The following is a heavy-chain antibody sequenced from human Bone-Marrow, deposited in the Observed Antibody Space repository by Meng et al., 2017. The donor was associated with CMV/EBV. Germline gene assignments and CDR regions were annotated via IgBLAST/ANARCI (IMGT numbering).Heavy chain of an antibody. D-gene: IGHD3-10*01. CDR1: GGSISSSSYY. Sequence: GSLRLSCTVSGGSISSSSYYWGWIRQPPGKGLEWIGSIYYSGSTYYNPSLKSRVTISVDTSKNQFSLKLSSVTAADTAVYYCARRPYGSGSYTWGQGTLVTVSS. CDR3: ARRPYGSGSYT. CDR2: IYYSGST. J-gene: IGHJ5*02. V-gene: IGHV4-39*01.